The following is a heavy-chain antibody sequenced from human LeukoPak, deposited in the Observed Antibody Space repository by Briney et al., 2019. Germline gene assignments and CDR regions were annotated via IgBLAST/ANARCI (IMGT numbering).Heavy chain of an antibody. D-gene: IGHD3-10*01. CDR3: ARARGYFDL. J-gene: IGHJ2*01. CDR2: TYYRSKSNN. Sequence: SQTLSLTCAISGDSVSSNSAAWSWIRQSPARGLEWLGRTYYRSKSNNTYPISVKSRITITPDTSKNQFSLQLNSVTPEDTGVYYCARARGYFDLWGRGTLVTVSS. V-gene: IGHV6-1*01. CDR1: GDSVSSNSAA.